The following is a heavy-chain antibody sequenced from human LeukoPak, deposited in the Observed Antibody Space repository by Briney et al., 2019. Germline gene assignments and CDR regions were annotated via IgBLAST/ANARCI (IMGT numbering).Heavy chain of an antibody. CDR2: ISSNGGST. D-gene: IGHD2-2*03. V-gene: IGHV3-64D*06. J-gene: IGHJ4*02. Sequence: GGSLRLSCSASGFTFSSYAMHWVRQAPGKGLEYVSAISSNGGSTYYADSVKGRFTISRDNSKNTLYPQMSSLRAEDTAVYYCAKKVTGNGYHPFGYWGQGALVTVSS. CDR1: GFTFSSYA. CDR3: AKKVTGNGYHPFGY.